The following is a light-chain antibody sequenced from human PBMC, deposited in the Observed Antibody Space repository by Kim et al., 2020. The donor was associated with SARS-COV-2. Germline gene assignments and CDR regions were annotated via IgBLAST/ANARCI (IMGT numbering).Light chain of an antibody. J-gene: IGKJ2*01. Sequence: SASVGDRVTITCRASQSISSYLNWYQQKPGKAPKLLIYAASSLQSGVPSRFSGSGSGTDFTLTISSLQPEDFATYYCQHSYSTPYTFGQGTKLEI. V-gene: IGKV1-39*01. CDR3: QHSYSTPYT. CDR1: QSISSY. CDR2: AAS.